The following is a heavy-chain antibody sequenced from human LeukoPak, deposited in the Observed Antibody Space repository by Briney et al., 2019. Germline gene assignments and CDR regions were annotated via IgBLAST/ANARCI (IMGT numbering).Heavy chain of an antibody. V-gene: IGHV4-61*02. CDR3: ARIGVVVMVDNWFDP. D-gene: IGHD2-8*01. J-gene: IGHJ5*02. CDR2: IYASGSA. Sequence: SDTLSLTCTVSGGSISSGSYYWRWIRQPAGKGLEWIGRIYASGSANYNPSLQSRVTISVDTSKNQFSLKLSSVTAADTAVYYCARIGVVVMVDNWFDPWGQGTLVTVSS. CDR1: GGSISSGSYY.